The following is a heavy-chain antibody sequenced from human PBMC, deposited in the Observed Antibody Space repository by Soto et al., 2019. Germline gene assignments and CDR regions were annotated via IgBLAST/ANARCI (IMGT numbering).Heavy chain of an antibody. CDR3: NRRANSGSYSGY. Sequence: GGSLRLSCTTSGFTFGDYGVNWVRQAPGKGLEWVGFIRGRASGGTTEYAASVKGRFTISSDDSKSVVYLQMDSLKTEDTAVYYCNRRANSGSYSGYWGQGTLVTVSP. J-gene: IGHJ4*02. D-gene: IGHD1-26*01. V-gene: IGHV3-49*04. CDR1: GFTFGDYG. CDR2: IRGRASGGTT.